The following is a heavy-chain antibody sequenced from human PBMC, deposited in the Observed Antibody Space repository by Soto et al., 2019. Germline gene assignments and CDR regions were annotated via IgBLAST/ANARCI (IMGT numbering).Heavy chain of an antibody. Sequence: HVQLVQSGTEVKKPGASVRVSCMVSGYPFTTYYIHWVRQAPGQGLEWMGWIDPRSGGTVYEQKFQGRVTMTRDTSISTVYMDLSGLTSDDTALYYCGTDDYGIFPYWGQGSLVTVSS. CDR1: GYPFTTYY. V-gene: IGHV1-2*02. CDR2: IDPRSGGT. J-gene: IGHJ4*02. CDR3: GTDDYGIFPY. D-gene: IGHD3-10*01.